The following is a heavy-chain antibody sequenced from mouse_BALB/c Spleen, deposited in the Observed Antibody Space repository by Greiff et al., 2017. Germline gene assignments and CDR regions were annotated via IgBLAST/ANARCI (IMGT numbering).Heavy chain of an antibody. CDR1: GYTFTSYW. CDR3: ARGDGYYDWYCDV. D-gene: IGHD2-3*01. CDR2: INPSNGRT. V-gene: IGHV1S81*02. Sequence: QVQLQQPGAELVKPGASVKLSCKASGYTFTSYWMHWVKQRPGQGLEWIGEINPSNGRTNYNEKFKSKATLTVDKSSSTAYMQLSSLTSEDSAVYYCARGDGYYDWYCDVWGAGTTVTVSS. J-gene: IGHJ1*01.